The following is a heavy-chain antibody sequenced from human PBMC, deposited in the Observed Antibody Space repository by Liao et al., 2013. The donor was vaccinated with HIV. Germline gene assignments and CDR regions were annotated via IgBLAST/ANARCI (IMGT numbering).Heavy chain of an antibody. D-gene: IGHD3-22*01. CDR2: IYYSGST. Sequence: QVQLQQWGAGLLKPSETLSLTCTVSGGSISSYYWSWIRQPPGKGLEWIGYIYYSGSTNYNPSLKSRVTISVDTSKNQFSLKLSSVTAADTAVYYCAREDDSSGYYDYWGQGTLVTVSS. CDR3: AREDDSSGYYDY. J-gene: IGHJ4*02. CDR1: GGSISSYY. V-gene: IGHV4-59*01.